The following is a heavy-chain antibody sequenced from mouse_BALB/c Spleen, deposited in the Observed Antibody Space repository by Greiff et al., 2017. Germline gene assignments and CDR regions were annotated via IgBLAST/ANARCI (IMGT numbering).Heavy chain of an antibody. CDR3: ARDVRRAMDY. CDR1: GFTFSSYG. Sequence: DVKLVESGGGLVQPGGSLKLSCAASGFTFSSYGMSWVRQTPDKRLELVATINSNGGSTYYPDSVKGRFTISRDNAKNTLYLQMSSLKSEDTAMYYCARDVRRAMDYWGQGTSVTVSS. V-gene: IGHV5-6-3*01. D-gene: IGHD2-14*01. J-gene: IGHJ4*01. CDR2: INSNGGST.